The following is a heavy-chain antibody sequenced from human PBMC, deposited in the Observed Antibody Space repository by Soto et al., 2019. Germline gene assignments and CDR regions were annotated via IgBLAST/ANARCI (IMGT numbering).Heavy chain of an antibody. CDR3: ARDLLFPFSVIDVVPL. Sequence: QVQLVQSGAEVKKPRASVKVSCRASGYTFTAYYMHWVRQAPGQGLEWKGWINPYSGGTNYAQKLQGRVTVTRDTSISTAYMELRSLTSDDTAVYFCARDLLFPFSVIDVVPLWGQGTMVTVSS. D-gene: IGHD3-22*01. J-gene: IGHJ3*01. CDR1: GYTFTAYY. V-gene: IGHV1-2*02. CDR2: INPYSGGT.